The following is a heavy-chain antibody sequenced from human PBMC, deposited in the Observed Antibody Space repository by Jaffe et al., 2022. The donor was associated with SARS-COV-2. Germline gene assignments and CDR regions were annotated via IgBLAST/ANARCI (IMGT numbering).Heavy chain of an antibody. CDR2: ISYDGSNK. J-gene: IGHJ4*02. D-gene: IGHD2-15*01. Sequence: QVQLVESGGGVVQPGRSLRLSCAASGFTFSSYGMHWVRQAPGKGLEWVAVISYDGSNKYYADSVKGRFTISRDNSKNTLYLQMNSLRAEDTAVYYCAKAFFLGVVADPRGFDYWGQGTLVTVSS. V-gene: IGHV3-30*18. CDR3: AKAFFLGVVADPRGFDY. CDR1: GFTFSSYG.